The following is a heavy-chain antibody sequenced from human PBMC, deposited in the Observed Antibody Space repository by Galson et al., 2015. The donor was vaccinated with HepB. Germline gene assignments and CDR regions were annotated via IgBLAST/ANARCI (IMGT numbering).Heavy chain of an antibody. J-gene: IGHJ4*02. CDR2: IKQDGSEK. D-gene: IGHD3-3*01. V-gene: IGHV3-7*01. CDR3: ARVPVLRFLEWLFPGWYFDY. Sequence: SLRLSCAASGLTFSSYWMSWVRQAPGKGLEWVANIKQDGSEKHYVDSVKGRFTISRDNAKNSLYLQMNSLRAEDTAVYYCARVPVLRFLEWLFPGWYFDYWGQGTLVTVSS. CDR1: GLTFSSYW.